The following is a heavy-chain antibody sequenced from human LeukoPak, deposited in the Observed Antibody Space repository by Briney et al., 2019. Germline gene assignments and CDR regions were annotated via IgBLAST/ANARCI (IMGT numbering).Heavy chain of an antibody. V-gene: IGHV1-2*02. CDR2: INPKSGAS. J-gene: IGHJ5*02. CDR1: GYKFSDYY. D-gene: IGHD4-17*01. Sequence: GASVKVSCKPSGYKFSDYYIHWVRQAPGQGLEWMGWINPKSGASSSAQSFQGRVTMTRDTSLNTLYMELSRLTSDDTAVYFCARGTVTTSFVLSGRFDPWGPGALVTVSS. CDR3: ARGTVTTSFVLSGRFDP.